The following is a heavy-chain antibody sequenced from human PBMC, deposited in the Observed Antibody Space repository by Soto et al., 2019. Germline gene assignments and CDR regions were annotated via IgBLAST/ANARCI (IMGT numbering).Heavy chain of an antibody. V-gene: IGHV4-31*03. CDR1: GGSSSSGGYY. CDR3: ARAVGTQGWFDP. CDR2: IYYSGST. J-gene: IGHJ5*02. D-gene: IGHD6-13*01. Sequence: SETMSLSCTVSGGSSSSGGYYWSWIRQHPGKGLEWIGYIYYSGSTYYTPSLKSRVTISVDTSKNQFSLKLSSGTAADTAVYYCARAVGTQGWFDPWGQGTLVTVSS.